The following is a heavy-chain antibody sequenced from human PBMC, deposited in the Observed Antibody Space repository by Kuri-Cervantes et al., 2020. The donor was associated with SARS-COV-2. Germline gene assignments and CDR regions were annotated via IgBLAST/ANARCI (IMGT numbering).Heavy chain of an antibody. CDR3: ARLYFFDSGGQFYEAY. CDR1: GFTFNSFG. Sequence: RGSLRLSCAVSGFTFNSFGMQWVRQAPGKGLEWVAVKSYDVNKKHYGDSVKGRFTISRDSSKNTLYLQMNSLRPEDTGVYYCARLYFFDSGGQFYEAYWGRGTLVTVSS. V-gene: IGHV3-30*03. J-gene: IGHJ4*02. D-gene: IGHD3-22*01. CDR2: KSYDVNKK.